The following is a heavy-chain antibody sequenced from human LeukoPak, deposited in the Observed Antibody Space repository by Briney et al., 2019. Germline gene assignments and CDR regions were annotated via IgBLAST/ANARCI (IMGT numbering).Heavy chain of an antibody. CDR1: GFTFSSYW. V-gene: IGHV3-7*01. CDR2: IKQDGSEK. CDR3: ATETNGRHYDY. Sequence: GGSLRLSCAASGFTFSSYWMSWVRQAPGKGLEWVANIKQDGSEKYYVDSVKGRFTISRDNANNFLYLQMNSLRAEDTAVYYCATETNGRHYDYWGQGTLLTVSS. J-gene: IGHJ4*02. D-gene: IGHD1-14*01.